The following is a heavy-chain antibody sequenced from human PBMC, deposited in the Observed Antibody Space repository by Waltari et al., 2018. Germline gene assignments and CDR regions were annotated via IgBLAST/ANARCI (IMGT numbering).Heavy chain of an antibody. D-gene: IGHD3-16*01. J-gene: IGHJ4*02. CDR3: AAGGTVGYFDY. CDR1: GYSISSGYY. Sequence: QVQLQESGPGLVKPSETLSLTCAVSGYSISSGYYWGWIRQPPGKGLEWIGGIYHSGSTYYNPSLKSRVTISVDTSKNQFSLKLSSVTAADTAVYYCAAGGTVGYFDYWGQGTLVTVSS. V-gene: IGHV4-38-2*01. CDR2: IYHSGST.